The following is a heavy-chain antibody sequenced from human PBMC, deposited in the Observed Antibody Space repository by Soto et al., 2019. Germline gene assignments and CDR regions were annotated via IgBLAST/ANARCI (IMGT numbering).Heavy chain of an antibody. CDR1: GFTFSSYG. J-gene: IGHJ4*02. D-gene: IGHD3-10*01. CDR3: AKDFLDVTMVRGVCPDY. CDR2: ISYDGSNK. V-gene: IGHV3-30*18. Sequence: PGGSLRLSCAASGFTFSSYGIHGVRQAPGKGLEWVAVISYDGSNKYYADSVKGRFTISRDNSKNTLYLQMNSLRAEGTAVYYCAKDFLDVTMVRGVCPDYWGQGTLVTVSS.